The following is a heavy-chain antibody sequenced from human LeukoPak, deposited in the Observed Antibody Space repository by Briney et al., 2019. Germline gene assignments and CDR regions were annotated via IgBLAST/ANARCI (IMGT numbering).Heavy chain of an antibody. Sequence: GGSLRLSCAASGFTFSSYGMHWVRQAPGKGLEWVAVIWYDGSNKYYADSVKGRFTISRDNSKNTLYLQMNSLRAEDTAVYYCAKDDDDGSGSYWVYYYYGMDVWGKGTTVTVSS. V-gene: IGHV3-30*02. J-gene: IGHJ6*04. CDR1: GFTFSSYG. CDR3: AKDDDDGSGSYWVYYYYGMDV. D-gene: IGHD3-10*01. CDR2: IWYDGSNK.